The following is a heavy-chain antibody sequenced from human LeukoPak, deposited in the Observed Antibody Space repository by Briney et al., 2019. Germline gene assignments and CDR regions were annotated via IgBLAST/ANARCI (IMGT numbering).Heavy chain of an antibody. CDR3: AREGGFYRPLDY. J-gene: IGHJ4*02. D-gene: IGHD3-3*01. Sequence: PSETLSLTCGVSGGSISSTNWWAWIRQPPGKGLEWIGEVHLDGRTNYNPSLESRLTMSVDLSENHISLKLTSVTAAATAVYYCAREGGFYRPLDYTGQGTLVTVSS. CDR2: VHLDGRT. CDR1: GGSISSTNW. V-gene: IGHV4-4*02.